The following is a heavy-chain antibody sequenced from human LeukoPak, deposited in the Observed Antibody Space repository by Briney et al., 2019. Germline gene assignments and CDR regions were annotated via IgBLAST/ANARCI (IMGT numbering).Heavy chain of an antibody. CDR3: ARDWYDY. CDR1: GFTFSTYA. V-gene: IGHV3-23*01. J-gene: IGHJ4*02. CDR2: IGGSGSYT. Sequence: PGGSLRLSSAASGFTFSTYAMIWVRQAPGKGLEWVSVIGGSGSYTYYADSVKGRFTISRDNSKDTLYLQMNSLRAEDTAVYYCARDWYDYWGQGTLVTVSS. D-gene: IGHD6-13*01.